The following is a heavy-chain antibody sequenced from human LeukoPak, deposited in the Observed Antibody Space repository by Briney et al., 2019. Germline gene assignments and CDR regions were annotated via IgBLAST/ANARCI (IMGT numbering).Heavy chain of an antibody. CDR1: GFTFSSYS. Sequence: HPGGSLRLSCAASGFTFSSYSMNWVRQAPGKGLEWVSAISGSGSSTYYADSVKGRFTISRDNSKNTLYLQMNSLRAEDTAVYYCAKGQQDIVVVVAADYWGQGTLVTVSS. CDR3: AKGQQDIVVVVAADY. J-gene: IGHJ4*02. CDR2: ISGSGSST. D-gene: IGHD2-15*01. V-gene: IGHV3-23*01.